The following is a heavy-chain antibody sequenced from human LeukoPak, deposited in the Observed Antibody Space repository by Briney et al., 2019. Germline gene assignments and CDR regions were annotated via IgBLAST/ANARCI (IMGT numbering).Heavy chain of an antibody. V-gene: IGHV4-59*01. CDR1: GGSISSYY. CDR2: IYYSGST. D-gene: IGHD4-17*01. CDR3: AREGGTVTTSDDAFDI. J-gene: IGHJ3*02. Sequence: SETLSLTCTVSGGSISSYYWSWIRQPPGKGLEWIGYIYYSGSTNYNPSLKSRVTISVDTPKNQFSLKLSSVTAADTAVYYCAREGGTVTTSDDAFDIWGQGTMVTVSS.